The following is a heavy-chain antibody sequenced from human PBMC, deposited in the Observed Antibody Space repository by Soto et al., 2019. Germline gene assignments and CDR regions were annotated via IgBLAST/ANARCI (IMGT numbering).Heavy chain of an antibody. V-gene: IGHV4-31*03. CDR3: AKDPSPQPTTVITPGWFDP. D-gene: IGHD4-17*01. J-gene: IGHJ5*02. CDR1: GGSIRTGGYY. Sequence: PSETLSLTCTVSGGSIRTGGYYWTWIRQRPWEGLARIGYIYYTASAYYNPSHKSRVAISVDMSKTQFSLKLNSVTAADTAVYYCAKDPSPQPTTVITPGWFDPWGQGILVTVSS. CDR2: IYYTASA.